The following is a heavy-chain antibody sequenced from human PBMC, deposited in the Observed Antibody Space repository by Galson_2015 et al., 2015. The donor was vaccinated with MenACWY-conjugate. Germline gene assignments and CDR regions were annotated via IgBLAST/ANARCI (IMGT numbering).Heavy chain of an antibody. V-gene: IGHV3-33*01. J-gene: IGHJ4*02. Sequence: SLILSCAASGFTFSRYAMHWVRQAPGKGLEWVAVIWYDGSKTYYADSVKGRFTISRDNSKNTAYLQMNSLRAEDTAIYYCARDRVYGSGSSDHWGQGTLVTVSS. CDR2: IWYDGSKT. CDR1: GFTFSRYA. D-gene: IGHD3-10*01. CDR3: ARDRVYGSGSSDH.